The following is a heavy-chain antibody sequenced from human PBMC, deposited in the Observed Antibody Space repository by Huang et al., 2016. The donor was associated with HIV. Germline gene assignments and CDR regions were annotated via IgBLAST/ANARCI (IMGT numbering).Heavy chain of an antibody. Sequence: QVQLVQSGSALRKPGASVKVSCQASGYTFTRYAMNWVRQAPGQGLEGMGWINTSTGNPTYAQAFTGLFVLSVDTAGSTAYLQISSLEAEDTAVYYCARDYYDSRGYDIHAVVDYWGQGTLVTVSS. CDR3: ARDYYDSRGYDIHAVVDY. CDR1: GYTFTRYA. D-gene: IGHD3-22*01. J-gene: IGHJ4*02. CDR2: INTSTGNP. V-gene: IGHV7-4-1*02.